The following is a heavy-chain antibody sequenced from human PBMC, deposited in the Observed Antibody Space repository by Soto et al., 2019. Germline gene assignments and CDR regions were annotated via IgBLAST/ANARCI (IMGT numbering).Heavy chain of an antibody. CDR2: ISWNSGSI. J-gene: IGHJ4*02. Sequence: EVQLVESGGGLVQPGRSLRLSCAASGFTFDDYAMHWVRQAPGKGLEWVSGISWNSGSIGYADSVKGRFTISRDNAKNSLYLQMNSLRAEDTALYYCAKDRAVAGADRLDYWGQGNLVTVSS. CDR3: AKDRAVAGADRLDY. D-gene: IGHD6-19*01. V-gene: IGHV3-9*01. CDR1: GFTFDDYA.